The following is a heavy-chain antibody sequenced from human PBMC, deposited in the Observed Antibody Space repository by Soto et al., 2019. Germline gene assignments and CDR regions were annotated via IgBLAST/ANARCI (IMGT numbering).Heavy chain of an antibody. Sequence: EVQLVESGGGLVQPGRSLRLSCAASGFTFDDYAMHWVRQAPGKGLEWVSGISWKSGSIGYADSVRGRFTISRDNAKNSLYLQMNSLRAEDTALYYCAKDIWDKFWSAYYTALDSWGQGTLVTVSS. D-gene: IGHD3-3*01. CDR3: AKDIWDKFWSAYYTALDS. J-gene: IGHJ4*02. V-gene: IGHV3-9*01. CDR2: ISWKSGSI. CDR1: GFTFDDYA.